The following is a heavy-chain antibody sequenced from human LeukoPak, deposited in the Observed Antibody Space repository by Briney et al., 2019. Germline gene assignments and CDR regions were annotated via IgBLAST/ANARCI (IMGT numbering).Heavy chain of an antibody. D-gene: IGHD2-15*01. CDR1: GGSFSGYY. J-gene: IGHJ6*02. Sequence: PSETLSLTCAVYGGSFSGYYWSWIRQPPGKGLEWIGEINHSGSTNYNPSLKSRVTISVDTPKNQFSLKLSSVTAADTAVYYCARGSYGCSGGSCYSGRGYYYYGMDVWGQGTTVTVSS. CDR2: INHSGST. CDR3: ARGSYGCSGGSCYSGRGYYYYGMDV. V-gene: IGHV4-34*01.